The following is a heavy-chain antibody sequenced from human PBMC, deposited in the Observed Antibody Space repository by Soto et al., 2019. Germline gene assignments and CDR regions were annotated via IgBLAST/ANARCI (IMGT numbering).Heavy chain of an antibody. V-gene: IGHV1-69*13. CDR3: ARVCTSCYTGFGYYCYGMDV. D-gene: IGHD2-2*02. CDR2: IIPIFGTA. CDR1: GGTFSSYA. J-gene: IGHJ6*02. Sequence: SVKVSCKASGGTFSSYAISWVRQAPGQGLEWMGGIIPIFGTANYAQKFQGRVTITADESTSTAYMELSSLRSEDTAVYYCARVCTSCYTGFGYYCYGMDVWGQRTTVTVSS.